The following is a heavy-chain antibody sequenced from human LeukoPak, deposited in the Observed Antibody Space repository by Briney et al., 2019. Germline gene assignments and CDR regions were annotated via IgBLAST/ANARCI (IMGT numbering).Heavy chain of an antibody. J-gene: IGHJ3*02. CDR1: GFTFSTYD. CDR2: ISGSGDST. V-gene: IGHV3-23*01. D-gene: IGHD3-3*01. Sequence: PGGSLRLSCAASGFTFSTYDMNWVRQAPGKGLEWVSVISGSGDSTNHADSVKGRFTISRDNSKNTLYLQMNSLRDEDTAVYYCAKRWSNAIDIWGQGTMVTVSS. CDR3: AKRWSNAIDI.